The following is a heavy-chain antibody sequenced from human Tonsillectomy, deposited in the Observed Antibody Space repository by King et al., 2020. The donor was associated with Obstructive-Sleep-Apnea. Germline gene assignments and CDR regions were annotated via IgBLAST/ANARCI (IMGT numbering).Heavy chain of an antibody. CDR1: GFTFSNFG. CDR2: VRYDENYK. J-gene: IGHJ4*02. CDR3: AKFSGAADFFDY. Sequence: VQLVESGGGVVQPGRSLRLSCAASGFTFSNFGMHWVRQTPGKGLEWVAVVRYDENYKYYADAVKGRFTISRDNSKNTLYLQMNSLRPEDTAVYYCAKFSGAADFFDYWGQGTLVTVSS. D-gene: IGHD1-26*01. V-gene: IGHV3-30*02.